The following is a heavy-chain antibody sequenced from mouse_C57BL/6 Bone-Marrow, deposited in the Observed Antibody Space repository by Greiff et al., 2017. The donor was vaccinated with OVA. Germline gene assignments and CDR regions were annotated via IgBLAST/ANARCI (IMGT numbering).Heavy chain of an antibody. D-gene: IGHD2-3*01. J-gene: IGHJ2*01. CDR3: ARREVYDALRDY. Sequence: QVHVKQSGAELARPGASVKLSCKASGYTFTSYGISWVKQRTGQGLEWIGEIYPRSGNTYYNEKFKGKATLTADKSSSTAYMELRSLTSEDSAVYFCARREVYDALRDYWGQGTTLTVSS. CDR2: IYPRSGNT. V-gene: IGHV1-81*01. CDR1: GYTFTSYG.